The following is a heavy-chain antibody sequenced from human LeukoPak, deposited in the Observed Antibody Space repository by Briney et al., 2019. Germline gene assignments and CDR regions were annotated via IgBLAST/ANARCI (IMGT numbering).Heavy chain of an antibody. D-gene: IGHD5-18*01. Sequence: PSETLSLTCTVSGYSISSGYYWGWIRQPPGKGLEWIGSIYHSGSTYYNPSLKSRVTISVDTSKNQFSLKLSSVTAADTAVYYCARTMGGYSYGPDYWGQGTLVTVSS. J-gene: IGHJ4*02. CDR2: IYHSGST. V-gene: IGHV4-38-2*02. CDR1: GYSISSGYY. CDR3: ARTMGGYSYGPDY.